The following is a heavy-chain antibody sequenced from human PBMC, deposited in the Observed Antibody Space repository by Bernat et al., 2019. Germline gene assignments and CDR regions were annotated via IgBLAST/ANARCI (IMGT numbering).Heavy chain of an antibody. CDR2: LHTGNGNT. V-gene: IGHV1-3*04. CDR3: ARDEVAANYSYHGMDV. J-gene: IGHJ6*02. Sequence: QVQLVQSGAAVRKPGASVKVSCKASGYTFTNYAIHWVRQAPEQRPEWMGWLHTGNGNTRYSQKFQGRVTITRDTSASTAYMELNSLTSEDTAVYYCARDEVAANYSYHGMDVWGQGTSVTVSS. D-gene: IGHD6-19*01. CDR1: GYTFTNYA.